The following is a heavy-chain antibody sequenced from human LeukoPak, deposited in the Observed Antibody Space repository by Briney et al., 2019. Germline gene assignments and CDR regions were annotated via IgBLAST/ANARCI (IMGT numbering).Heavy chain of an antibody. CDR2: IYSGGST. CDR3: ARDLLGVAYYYDSSGYSRSYGMDV. D-gene: IGHD3-22*01. V-gene: IGHV3-66*01. CDR1: GFTVSSNY. Sequence: GGSLRLSCAASGFTVSSNYMSWVRQAPGKGLEWVSVIYSGGSTYYADSVKGRFTISRDNSKNTLYLQMNSLGAEDTAVYYCARDLLGVAYYYDSSGYSRSYGMDVWGQGTTVTVSS. J-gene: IGHJ6*02.